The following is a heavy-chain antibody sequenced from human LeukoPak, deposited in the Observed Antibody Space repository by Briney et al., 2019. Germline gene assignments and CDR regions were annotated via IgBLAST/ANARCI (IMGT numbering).Heavy chain of an antibody. J-gene: IGHJ4*02. CDR3: ARAYGGNSMFDY. V-gene: IGHV4-39*07. Sequence: PETLSLTCTVSGGSIISSPYYWGWIRQPPGKGLEWMGTIYYGGSTFSSPSLKSRVTISLDTSKNQFSLKLSSVTAADTALYYCARAYGGNSMFDYWGQGTLVTVSS. CDR1: GGSIISSPYY. CDR2: IYYGGST. D-gene: IGHD4-23*01.